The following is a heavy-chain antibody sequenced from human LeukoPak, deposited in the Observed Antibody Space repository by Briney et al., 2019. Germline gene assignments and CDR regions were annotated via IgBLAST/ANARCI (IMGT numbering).Heavy chain of an antibody. CDR1: GFTFSDYY. CDR2: IGMTGVDR. J-gene: IGHJ4*02. D-gene: IGHD3-16*01. CDR3: AKRVPYTALHD. V-gene: IGHV3-11*03. Sequence: GGSLRLSCAASGFTFSDYYMSWIRQAPGKGLEWVSVIGMTGVDRHYADTVRGRFDISRDNSENTLFLHMNSLRVEDTGIYYCAKRVPYTALHDWGQGTLVTVSS.